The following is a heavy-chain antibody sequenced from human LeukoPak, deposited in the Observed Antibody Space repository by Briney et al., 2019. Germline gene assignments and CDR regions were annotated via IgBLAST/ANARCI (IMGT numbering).Heavy chain of an antibody. D-gene: IGHD1-26*01. CDR3: ARGPSDASFDY. CDR1: GYTFSAYY. CDR2: INPINGGT. V-gene: IGHV1-2*02. Sequence: ASVKVSCKTSGYTFSAYYIHWMRQAPGQGFEWMGWINPINGGTRVAQKFQGRVTMTRDTSMNTVYVELSGLLTDDTAVYFCARGPSDASFDYWGQGTLVTVSS. J-gene: IGHJ4*02.